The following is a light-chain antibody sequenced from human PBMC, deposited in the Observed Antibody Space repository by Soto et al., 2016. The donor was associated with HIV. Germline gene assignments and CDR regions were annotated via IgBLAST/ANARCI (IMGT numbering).Light chain of an antibody. Sequence: DIQMTQSPSTLSASVGDRVTITCRASQSISSWLAWYQQKPGKAPKLLIYKASSLESGVPSRFSGSGSGTQFTLTIDSLQPEDFATYYCQQTDSFPFTFGPGTKVNV. CDR3: QQTDSFPFT. V-gene: IGKV1-5*03. CDR2: KAS. J-gene: IGKJ3*01. CDR1: QSISSW.